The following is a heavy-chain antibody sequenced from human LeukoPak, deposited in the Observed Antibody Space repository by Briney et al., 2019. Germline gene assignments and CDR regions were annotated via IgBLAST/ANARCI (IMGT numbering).Heavy chain of an antibody. CDR2: ISWNSGSI. J-gene: IGHJ4*02. D-gene: IGHD4-11*01. V-gene: IGHV3-9*01. Sequence: PGGSLRLSCAASGFTFDDYAMHWVRQAPGKGLEWVSGISWNSGSIGYADSVKGRFTISRDNAKNSLYLQMNSLRAEDTALYYCAKGIATVKLYYFDYWGQGTLVTVSS. CDR3: AKGIATVKLYYFDY. CDR1: GFTFDDYA.